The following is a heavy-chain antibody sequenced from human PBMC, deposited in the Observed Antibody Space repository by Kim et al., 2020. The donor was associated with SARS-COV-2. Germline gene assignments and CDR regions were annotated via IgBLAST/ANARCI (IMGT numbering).Heavy chain of an antibody. J-gene: IGHJ4*02. CDR3: ARVDPEWFGGDY. CDR1: GGSFSGYY. CDR2: INHSGST. Sequence: SETLSLTCAVYGGSFSGYYWSWIRQPPGKGLEWIGEINHSGSTNYNPSLKSRVTISVDTSKNQFSLKLSSVTAADTAVYYCARVDPEWFGGDYWGQGTLVTVSS. D-gene: IGHD3-10*01. V-gene: IGHV4-34*01.